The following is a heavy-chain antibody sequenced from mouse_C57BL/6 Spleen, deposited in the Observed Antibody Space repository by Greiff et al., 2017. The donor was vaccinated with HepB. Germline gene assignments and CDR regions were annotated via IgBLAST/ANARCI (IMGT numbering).Heavy chain of an antibody. V-gene: IGHV1-76*01. Sequence: QVQLQQSGAELVRPGASVKLSCKASGYTFTDYYINWVKQRPGQGLEWIARIYPGSGNTYYNEKFKGKATLTAEKSSSTAYMQLSSLTSEDSAVYFCARFITGCFDYWGQGTTLTVSS. D-gene: IGHD4-1*01. CDR2: IYPGSGNT. J-gene: IGHJ2*01. CDR1: GYTFTDYY. CDR3: ARFITGCFDY.